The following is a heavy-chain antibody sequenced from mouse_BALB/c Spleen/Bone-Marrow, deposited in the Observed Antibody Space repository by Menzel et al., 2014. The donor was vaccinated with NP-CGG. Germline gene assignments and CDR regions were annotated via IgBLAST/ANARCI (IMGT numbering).Heavy chain of an antibody. CDR3: ARGDYRYDETMDY. D-gene: IGHD2-14*01. V-gene: IGHV1-67*01. CDR1: GYTFTDYG. J-gene: IGHJ4*01. Sequence: QVQLKESGPELVRPGVSVKISCKGSGYTFTDYGMHWVKQSHAKSLEWIGLISLYSGNTNYNQKFKDKATMIVDKSSSTAYMELARLTSEDSAIYYCARGDYRYDETMDYWGQGTSVTVSS. CDR2: ISLYSGNT.